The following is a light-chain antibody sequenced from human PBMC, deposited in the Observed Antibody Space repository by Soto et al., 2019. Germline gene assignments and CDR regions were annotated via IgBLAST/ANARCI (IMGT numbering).Light chain of an antibody. CDR1: RSDVGGYNY. Sequence: QSVLTQPPSASGSPGQSVTISCTGTRSDVGGYNYVSWYQQHPGKAPKLMIYEVSKRPSGVPDRFSGSKSGNTASLTVSGLQAEDEADYYCSSYAGGNNLVFGGGTKVTVL. CDR2: EVS. J-gene: IGLJ3*02. V-gene: IGLV2-8*01. CDR3: SSYAGGNNLV.